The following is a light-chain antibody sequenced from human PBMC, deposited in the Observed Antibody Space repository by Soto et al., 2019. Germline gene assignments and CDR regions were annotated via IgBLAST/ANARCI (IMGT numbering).Light chain of an antibody. V-gene: IGKV3-20*01. J-gene: IGKJ1*01. CDR1: QSVSSSY. CDR3: QHYGSSPWT. Sequence: EIVLTQSPGALSLSPGERATLSCRASQSVSSSYLAWYQQKPGQAPRLLIYGASNRATDIPDRFSGSGSGTDFTLTISSLEPEDFAVYFCQHYGSSPWTFGQGTKVDIK. CDR2: GAS.